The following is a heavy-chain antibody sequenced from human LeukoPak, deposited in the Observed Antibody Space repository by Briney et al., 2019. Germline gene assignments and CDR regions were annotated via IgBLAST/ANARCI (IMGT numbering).Heavy chain of an antibody. CDR1: GYTFTSCY. J-gene: IGHJ4*02. V-gene: IGHV1-46*01. D-gene: IGHD3-22*01. CDR3: ARDPGYDSSGYYYGYFDY. CDR2: INPSGGNT. Sequence: GASVKVSCNASGYTFTSCYMHWVRQAPGQGLEWMGIINPSGGNTSYAQKFQGRVSMTRDMSTSTVYMELSSLRSEDTAVYYCARDPGYDSSGYYYGYFDYWGLGTLVTVSS.